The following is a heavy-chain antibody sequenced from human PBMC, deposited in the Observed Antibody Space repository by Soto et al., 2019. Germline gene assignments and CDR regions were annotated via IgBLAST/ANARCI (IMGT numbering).Heavy chain of an antibody. CDR2: ISAYNGNT. D-gene: IGHD1-1*01. Sequence: GASVKVSCKASGYTFTSYGISWVRQAPGQGLEWMGWISAYNGNTNYAQKLQGRVTMTTDTSTSTAYMELRSLRSDDTAVYYCVAGGTRWLQSPFDYWGQGTLVTVSS. CDR1: GYTFTSYG. J-gene: IGHJ4*02. V-gene: IGHV1-18*01. CDR3: VAGGTRWLQSPFDY.